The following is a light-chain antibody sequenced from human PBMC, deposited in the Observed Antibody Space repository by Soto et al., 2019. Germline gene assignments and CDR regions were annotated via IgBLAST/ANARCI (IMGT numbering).Light chain of an antibody. CDR1: SSNIGAGYD. CDR3: HSYDRSQSAPGV. J-gene: IGLJ3*02. V-gene: IGLV1-40*01. CDR2: DST. Sequence: QSVLTQPPSVSGAPGQRVTISCTGSSSNIGAGYDVHWYRQFPGTAPQLLIYDSTKRASGVSDRFSGSKSGTTASLAITGLQAEDEAHYHCHSYDRSQSAPGVFGGGTKLTVL.